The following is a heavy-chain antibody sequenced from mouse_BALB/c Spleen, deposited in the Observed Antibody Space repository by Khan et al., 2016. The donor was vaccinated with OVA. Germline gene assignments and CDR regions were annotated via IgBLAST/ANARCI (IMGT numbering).Heavy chain of an antibody. Sequence: VELVESGAELVRPGTSVKLSCKTSGYIFTSYWIHWVKQRSGQGLEWIARIYPGTDNTYYSENFKDKATLTADKSSSTAYLQLSSLKSEDSAVLICTREEDLYYFDYWGQGTTLTVSS. J-gene: IGHJ2*01. V-gene: IGHV1-76*01. CDR1: GYIFTSYW. CDR3: TREEDLYYFDY. CDR2: IYPGTDNT.